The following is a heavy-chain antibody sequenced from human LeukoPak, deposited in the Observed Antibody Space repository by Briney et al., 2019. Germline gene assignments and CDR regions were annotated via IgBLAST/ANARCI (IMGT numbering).Heavy chain of an antibody. J-gene: IGHJ3*02. D-gene: IGHD6-6*01. V-gene: IGHV3-48*03. Sequence: GGSLRLSCAASGFSFSSYEMNWVRRAPGKGLEWVSHISSGGNTEYYVDSVKGRFTISRDNAKNSLYLQVISLRAEDTAAYYCARGPSIAARYDAFDIWGQGTMVTVSS. CDR2: ISSGGNTE. CDR3: ARGPSIAARYDAFDI. CDR1: GFSFSSYE.